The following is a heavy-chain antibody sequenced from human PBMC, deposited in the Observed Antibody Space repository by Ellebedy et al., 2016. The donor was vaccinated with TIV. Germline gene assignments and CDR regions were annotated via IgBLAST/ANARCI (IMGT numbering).Heavy chain of an antibody. D-gene: IGHD1-26*01. J-gene: IGHJ4*02. V-gene: IGHV3-23*01. CDR3: AKLYPAHQEMSSGSYYDY. CDR1: GFTFSSYA. Sequence: PGGSLRLSCAASGFTFSSYAMSWVRQAPGKGLEWVSAISGSDGSTSYADSVKGRCTISRDNSKNTRYLQMNSLRAEDTAVYYCAKLYPAHQEMSSGSYYDYWGQGTLVTVSS. CDR2: ISGSDGST.